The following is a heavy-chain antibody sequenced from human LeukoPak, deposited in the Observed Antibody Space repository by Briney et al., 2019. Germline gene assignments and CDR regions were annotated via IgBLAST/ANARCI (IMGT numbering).Heavy chain of an antibody. CDR2: IWYDGSNK. D-gene: IGHD3-10*01. CDR1: GFTFSSYG. J-gene: IGHJ5*02. CDR3: ARAMVRGVPGSGFDP. V-gene: IGHV3-33*01. Sequence: PGRSLRLSCAASGFTFSSYGMHWVRQAPGKGLEWVAVIWYDGSNKYYADSVKGRFTISRDNSKNTLYLQMNSLRAEDTAVYYCARAMVRGVPGSGFDPWGQGTLVTVSS.